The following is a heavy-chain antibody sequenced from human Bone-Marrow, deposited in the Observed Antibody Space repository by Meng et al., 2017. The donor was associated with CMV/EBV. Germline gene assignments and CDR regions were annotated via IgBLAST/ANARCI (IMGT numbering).Heavy chain of an antibody. CDR1: GFTFSSYS. J-gene: IGHJ3*02. CDR2: ISSSSSTI. CDR3: ARLGYGSSNAFAI. D-gene: IGHD6-6*01. Sequence: GESLKISCAAPGFTFSSYSMNWVRQAPGKGLEWVSYISSSSSTIYYADSVKGRFTISRDNAKNSLYLQMNSLRAEDTAVYYGARLGYGSSNAFAIWGQGTMVTVAS. V-gene: IGHV3-48*04.